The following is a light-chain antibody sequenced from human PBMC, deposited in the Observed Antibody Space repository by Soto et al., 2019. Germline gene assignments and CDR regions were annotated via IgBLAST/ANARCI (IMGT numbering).Light chain of an antibody. CDR2: GAS. Sequence: EIVMTQSPATLSVSPGERATLSCRASQSVSSNLAWYQQKPGQAPRLLIYGASTRATGIPARFSGSVSGTEFTLTISSLQSEDFAVYYCQQYSNWPYTFGQGTNLEIK. CDR1: QSVSSN. CDR3: QQYSNWPYT. V-gene: IGKV3-15*01. J-gene: IGKJ2*01.